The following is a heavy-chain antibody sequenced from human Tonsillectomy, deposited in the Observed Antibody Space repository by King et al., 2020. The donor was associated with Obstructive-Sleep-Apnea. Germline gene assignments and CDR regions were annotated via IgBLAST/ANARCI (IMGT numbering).Heavy chain of an antibody. CDR3: ARHRGVEDYGGYGDYFDY. D-gene: IGHD5-12*01. CDR2: MYYSGNT. CDR1: GGSISNYY. J-gene: IGHJ4*02. V-gene: IGHV4-59*08. Sequence: VQLQESGPGLVKPSETLSLTCTVSGGSISNYYWSWIRQPPGKGLEWIGYMYYSGNTNFNPSLKSRVTISADTSKIKFSLSLSSVTAADTAVYYCARHRGVEDYGGYGDYFDYWGQGTLVTVSS.